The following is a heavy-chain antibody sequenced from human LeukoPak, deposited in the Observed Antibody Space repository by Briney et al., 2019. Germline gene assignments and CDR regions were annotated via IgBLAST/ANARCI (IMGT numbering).Heavy chain of an antibody. V-gene: IGHV3-23*01. Sequence: GGSLRLSCAASGFTFSSYAMSWVRQAPGKGLEWVSAISGSGGSTYYADSVKGRFTISRDNSKNTLYLQMNSLRAEDTAVYYWAKHRVPSFLLDYWSQEPLSTVSS. D-gene: IGHD2/OR15-2a*01. CDR3: AKHRVPSFLLDY. J-gene: IGHJ4*02. CDR2: ISGSGGST. CDR1: GFTFSSYA.